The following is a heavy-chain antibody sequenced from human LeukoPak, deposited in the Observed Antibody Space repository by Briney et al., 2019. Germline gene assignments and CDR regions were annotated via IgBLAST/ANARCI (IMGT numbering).Heavy chain of an antibody. CDR2: ISGSGGST. D-gene: IGHD2-2*01. CDR3: AREVPYCSSTSCSYNWFDP. J-gene: IGHJ5*02. V-gene: IGHV3-23*01. CDR1: GFTFSSYA. Sequence: GGSLRLSCAASGFTFSSYAMSWVRQAPGKGLEWVSAISGSGGSTYYADSVKGRFTISRDNSKNTLYLQMNSLRAEDTAVYYCAREVPYCSSTSCSYNWFDPWGQGTLVTVSS.